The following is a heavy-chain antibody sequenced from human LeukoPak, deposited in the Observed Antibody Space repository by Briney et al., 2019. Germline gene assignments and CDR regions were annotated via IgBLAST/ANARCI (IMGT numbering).Heavy chain of an antibody. J-gene: IGHJ4*02. D-gene: IGHD3-22*01. V-gene: IGHV3-23*01. CDR2: ISGSGGDT. Sequence: GGSLKLSCAASGFYFRSYAMNWVRQAPGKGLEWVSSISGSGGDTYYADSVKGRFTISRDNSKNTLYLQMNSLRAEDTAVYFCAKDDYYESSGYSYFDYWGQGTLVTVSS. CDR3: AKDDYYESSGYSYFDY. CDR1: GFYFRSYA.